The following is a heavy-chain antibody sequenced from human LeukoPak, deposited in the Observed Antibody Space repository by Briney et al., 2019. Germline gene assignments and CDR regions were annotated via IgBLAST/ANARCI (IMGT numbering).Heavy chain of an antibody. D-gene: IGHD2-2*01. Sequence: GSLRLSCAASGFTFSSYAMSWVRQAPGKGLEWVSAISGSGGSTYYADSVKGRFTISRDNSKNTLYLQMNSLRAEDTAVYYCAKKHQLLSFYYYYGMDVWGQGTTVTVSS. CDR3: AKKHQLLSFYYYYGMDV. V-gene: IGHV3-23*01. CDR1: GFTFSSYA. CDR2: ISGSGGST. J-gene: IGHJ6*02.